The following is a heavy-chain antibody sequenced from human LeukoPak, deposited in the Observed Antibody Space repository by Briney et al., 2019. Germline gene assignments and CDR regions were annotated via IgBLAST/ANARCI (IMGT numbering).Heavy chain of an antibody. V-gene: IGHV4-39*07. CDR3: ARLTGSYYDY. D-gene: IGHD1-26*01. CDR1: TGSFSIPDYTYY. CDR2: IYDSGST. Sequence: SATLSLTCTISTGSFSIPDYTYYWGWIRQPPGKGLEWIGSIYDSGSTYYNSSLKSRVTIALDTSKNLFSLKLTSVTAADTAVYFCARLTGSYYDYWGQGTLVTVSS. J-gene: IGHJ4*02.